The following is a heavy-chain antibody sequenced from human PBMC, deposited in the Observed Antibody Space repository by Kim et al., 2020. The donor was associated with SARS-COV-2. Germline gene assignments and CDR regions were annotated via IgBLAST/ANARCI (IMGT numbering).Heavy chain of an antibody. CDR2: IYSDGST. CDR1: GLTVSSDY. J-gene: IGHJ4*02. V-gene: IGHV3-66*01. Sequence: LSLTCAASGLTVSSDYMSWVRQAPGKGLEWVSVIYSDGSTYYADSVKGRFTISRDNSKNMLFLQMNSLGAEDTAVYYCARDRGMSSGYYYRDDHWGQGTLVTVSS. CDR3: ARDRGMSSGYYYRDDH. D-gene: IGHD3-22*01.